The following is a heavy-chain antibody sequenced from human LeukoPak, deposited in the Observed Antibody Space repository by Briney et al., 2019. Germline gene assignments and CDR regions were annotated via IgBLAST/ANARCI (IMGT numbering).Heavy chain of an antibody. CDR1: GGSVSSGSYY. CDR3: ARDADSSGWSTFDY. V-gene: IGHV4-61*01. J-gene: IGHJ4*02. D-gene: IGHD6-19*01. Sequence: SETLSLTCTVSGGSVSSGSYYRSSTRQPPGKGLEWNGYIYYSGRTNYNTSRKSRDTISVDTSKNQFSLKLSSVTDADTAVYYCARDADSSGWSTFDYWGQGTLVTVSS. CDR2: IYYSGRT.